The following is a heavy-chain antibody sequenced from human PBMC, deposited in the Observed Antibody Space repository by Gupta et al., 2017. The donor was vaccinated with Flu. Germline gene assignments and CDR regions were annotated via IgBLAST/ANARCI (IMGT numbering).Heavy chain of an antibody. D-gene: IGHD3-9*01. J-gene: IGHJ5*02. V-gene: IGHV4-39*01. Sequence: DWIATLHSSGSTFYNPSLNSRVTISADTSKNLFSLILRSVTAADTAFYYCARLPTGFPNWFDPWGRGILVTV. CDR3: ARLPTGFPNWFDP. CDR2: LHSSGST.